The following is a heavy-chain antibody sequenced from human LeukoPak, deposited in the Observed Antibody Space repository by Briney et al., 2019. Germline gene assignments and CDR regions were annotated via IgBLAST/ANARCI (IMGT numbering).Heavy chain of an antibody. V-gene: IGHV1-69*13. CDR2: IIPIFGTA. J-gene: IGHJ5*02. Sequence: ASVKVSCKASGGTFSSYAISWVRQAPGQGLEWMGGIIPIFGTANYAQKFQGRVTITADESTSTAYMELSSLRSEDTAVYYCARGRTCSSTSCTPGWFDPWGQGTLVTVSS. CDR3: ARGRTCSSTSCTPGWFDP. D-gene: IGHD2-2*01. CDR1: GGTFSSYA.